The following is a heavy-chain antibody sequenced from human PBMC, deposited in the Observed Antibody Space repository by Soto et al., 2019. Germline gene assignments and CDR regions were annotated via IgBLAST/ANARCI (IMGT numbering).Heavy chain of an antibody. V-gene: IGHV1-46*03. Sequence: ASVKVSCKAPGYTFTSYHMHWVRQAPGQGLEWMGIINPSGGSTSYAQKFQGRVTMTRDTSTSTVYMELSSLRSEDTAVYYCARDSNIVATIAYFDYWGQGTLVTVSS. J-gene: IGHJ4*02. CDR1: GYTFTSYH. CDR3: ARDSNIVATIAYFDY. D-gene: IGHD5-12*01. CDR2: INPSGGST.